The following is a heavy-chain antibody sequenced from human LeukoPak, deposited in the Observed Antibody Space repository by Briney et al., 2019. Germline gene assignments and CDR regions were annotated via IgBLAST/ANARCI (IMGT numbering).Heavy chain of an antibody. Sequence: GGSLRLSCAASGFTFSSYAMSWVRQAPGKGLEWVSAISGSGGSTHYADSVKGRFTISRDNSKNTLYLQMNSLRAEDTAVYYCALGQQLVRFDFDYWGQGTLVTVSS. CDR1: GFTFSSYA. D-gene: IGHD6-13*01. CDR3: ALGQQLVRFDFDY. V-gene: IGHV3-23*01. J-gene: IGHJ4*02. CDR2: ISGSGGST.